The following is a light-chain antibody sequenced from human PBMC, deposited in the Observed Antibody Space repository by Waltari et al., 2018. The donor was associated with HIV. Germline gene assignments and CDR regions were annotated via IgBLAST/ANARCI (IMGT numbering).Light chain of an antibody. CDR2: EVT. V-gene: IGLV2-8*01. J-gene: IGLJ3*02. Sequence: QSALTQPPSASGSLGPSVTLSCTRSSSDSGAYDSVSWFQHHPRSAPKLLLYEVTRRPSTVSDRFSGSRSGSTAFLTVAGLQPDDEATYFCSSYGDSLRVLFGGGTNVTVL. CDR1: SSDSGAYDS. CDR3: SSYGDSLRVL.